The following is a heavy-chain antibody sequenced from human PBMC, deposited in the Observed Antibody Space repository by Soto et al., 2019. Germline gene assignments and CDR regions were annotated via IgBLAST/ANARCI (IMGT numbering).Heavy chain of an antibody. V-gene: IGHV3-23*01. CDR3: AKVRYCSSTSCHYYYYYMDV. Sequence: GGSLRLSCAASGFTFSSYAMSWVRQAPGKGLEWVSAISGSGGSTYYADSVKGRFTISRDNSKNTLYLQMNSLRAEDTAVYYCAKVRYCSSTSCHYYYYYMDVWGKGTTVTVSS. CDR1: GFTFSSYA. CDR2: ISGSGGST. J-gene: IGHJ6*03. D-gene: IGHD2-2*01.